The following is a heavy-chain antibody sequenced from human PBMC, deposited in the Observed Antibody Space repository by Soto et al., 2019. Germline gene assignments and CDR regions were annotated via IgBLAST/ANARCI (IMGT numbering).Heavy chain of an antibody. CDR3: AREHIVVVTAIPEGYFDY. CDR2: ISSSGSTI. Sequence: HPGGSLRLSCAASGFTFSSYEMNWVRQAPGKGLEWVSYISSSGSTIYYADSVKGRFTISRDNAKNSLYLQMNSLRAEDTAVYYCAREHIVVVTAIPEGYFDYWGQGTLVTVSS. CDR1: GFTFSSYE. V-gene: IGHV3-48*03. J-gene: IGHJ4*02. D-gene: IGHD2-21*02.